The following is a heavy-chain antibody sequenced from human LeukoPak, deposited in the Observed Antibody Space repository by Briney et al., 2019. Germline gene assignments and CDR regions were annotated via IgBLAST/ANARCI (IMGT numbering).Heavy chain of an antibody. CDR2: ISGSGGST. Sequence: GGSLRLSCAASGFTFSSYAMSWVRQAPGKGLELVSAISGSGGSTYYADSVKGRFTISRDNSKNTLYLQMNSLRAEDTAVYYCAKDKSARYNWNYMDVWGQGTTVTVSS. V-gene: IGHV3-23*01. J-gene: IGHJ6*02. CDR1: GFTFSSYA. CDR3: AKDKSARYNWNYMDV. D-gene: IGHD1-7*01.